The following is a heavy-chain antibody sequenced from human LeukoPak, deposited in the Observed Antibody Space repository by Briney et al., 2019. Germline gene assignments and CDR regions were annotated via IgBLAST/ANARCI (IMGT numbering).Heavy chain of an antibody. CDR2: IYYSGST. J-gene: IGHJ4*02. V-gene: IGHV4-34*01. Sequence: SETLSLTCAVYGGSFSGYYWSWIRQPPGKGLEWIGGIYYSGSTYYNPSLKSRVTISVDTSKNQFSLKLNSVTAADTAVYYCARVRLSSSWPFDYWGQGTLVTVSS. CDR1: GGSFSGYY. CDR3: ARVRLSSSWPFDY. D-gene: IGHD6-13*01.